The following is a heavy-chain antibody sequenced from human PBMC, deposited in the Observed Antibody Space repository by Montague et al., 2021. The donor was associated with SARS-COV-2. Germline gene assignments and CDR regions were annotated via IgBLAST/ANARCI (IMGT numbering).Heavy chain of an antibody. J-gene: IGHJ5*01. V-gene: IGHV4-61*01. D-gene: IGHD5-24*01. CDR2: IDYTGSR. CDR3: ARHARGEGYTSWFDS. Sequence: SETLSLTCTVSGDSVSRGSSDWSWIRQPPGKGLEWIGYIDYTGSRKYXSSAKSRLTISVDTSKNQFSLKLSSVTAADTAVYYCARHARGEGYTSWFDSWGQGTLVTVSS. CDR1: GDSVSRGSSD.